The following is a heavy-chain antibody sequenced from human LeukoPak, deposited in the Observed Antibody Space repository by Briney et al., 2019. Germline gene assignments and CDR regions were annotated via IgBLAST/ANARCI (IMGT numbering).Heavy chain of an antibody. CDR3: ARASSSRGGTGDWVPAASSFDY. D-gene: IGHD2-2*01. V-gene: IGHV1-69*13. CDR2: IIPIFGTA. Sequence: ASVKVSCKASGYTFTGYYMHWVRQAPGQGLEWMGGIIPIFGTANYAQKFQGRVTITADESTSTAYMELSSLRSEDTAVYYCARASSSRGGTGDWVPAASSFDYWGQGTLVTVSS. CDR1: GYTFTGYY. J-gene: IGHJ4*02.